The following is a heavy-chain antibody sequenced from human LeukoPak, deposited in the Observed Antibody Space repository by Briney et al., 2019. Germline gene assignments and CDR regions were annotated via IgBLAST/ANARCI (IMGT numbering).Heavy chain of an antibody. CDR1: GFTFSNYV. Sequence: NPGGSLRLSCAASGFTFSNYVMSWVRQTPGKGLEWVSSLSGGADRTYYADSVKGRFTISRDNSKNTLYLQMNSLRAEDAAVYYCAKDRLQVETAQFVDWGQGTLVTVSS. V-gene: IGHV3-23*01. CDR2: LSGGADRT. J-gene: IGHJ4*02. D-gene: IGHD5-12*01. CDR3: AKDRLQVETAQFVD.